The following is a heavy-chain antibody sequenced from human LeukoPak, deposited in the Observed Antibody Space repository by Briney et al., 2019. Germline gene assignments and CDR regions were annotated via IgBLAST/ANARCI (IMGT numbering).Heavy chain of an antibody. CDR2: ISGRGDST. D-gene: IGHD6-13*01. Sequence: RPGGSLRLSCAASGFTFTTYAMSWVRQAPGKGLEWVSGISGRGDSTNYADSVTGRFTISRDNSINTLYLQMNSLRADDTAVYYCAREVYSSTWFDSWGQGTLVTVSS. J-gene: IGHJ5*01. V-gene: IGHV3-23*01. CDR1: GFTFTTYA. CDR3: AREVYSSTWFDS.